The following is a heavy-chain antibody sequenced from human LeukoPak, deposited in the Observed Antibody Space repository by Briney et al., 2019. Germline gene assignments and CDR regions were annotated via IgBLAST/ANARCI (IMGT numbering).Heavy chain of an antibody. D-gene: IGHD2-21*02. CDR2: IYYSGST. Sequence: PSETLSLTCTVSGGSISSSSYYWGWIRQPPGKGLEWIGSIYYSGSTYYNPSLKSRVTISVDTSKNQFSLKLSSVTAADTAVYYCARHGRYCGGDGRECEAFDIWGQGTMVTVSS. J-gene: IGHJ3*02. CDR1: GGSISSSSYY. CDR3: ARHGRYCGGDGRECEAFDI. V-gene: IGHV4-39*01.